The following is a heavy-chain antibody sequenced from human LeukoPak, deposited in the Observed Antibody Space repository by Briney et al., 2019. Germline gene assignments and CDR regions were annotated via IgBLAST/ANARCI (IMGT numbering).Heavy chain of an antibody. D-gene: IGHD5-18*01. CDR3: ARVADRFGYNYGIDEYFDY. Sequence: SETLSLTCTVSGGSIKSYYWSWIRQPAGEGLEWLGHIYASGATNYNPSLNSRVTMSVDTSKNQFSLRLASVTAADTAVYYCARVADRFGYNYGIDEYFDYWGQGTLVTVSS. CDR1: GGSIKSYY. J-gene: IGHJ4*02. CDR2: IYASGAT. V-gene: IGHV4-4*07.